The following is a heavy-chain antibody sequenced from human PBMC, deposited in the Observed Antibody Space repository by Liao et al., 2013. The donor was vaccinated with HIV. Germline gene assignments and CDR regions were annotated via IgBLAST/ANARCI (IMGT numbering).Heavy chain of an antibody. CDR3: ARRAVWSGPSSYWYFDL. V-gene: IGHV4-30-4*08. J-gene: IGHJ2*01. CDR2: IYYTGST. Sequence: QLQESGPGLVKPSQTLSLTCTVSGGSITSGDYYWSWIRQTPGKGLEWIGYIYYTGSTYNNPSLTSRVSISVDTSKNQFSLKLTSVTAADTAVYYCARRAVWSGPSSYWYFDLWGRGTLVTVSS. D-gene: IGHD3-3*01. CDR1: GGSITSGDYY.